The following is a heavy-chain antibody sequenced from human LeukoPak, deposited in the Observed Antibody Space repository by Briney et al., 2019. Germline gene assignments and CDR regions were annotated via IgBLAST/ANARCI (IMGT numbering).Heavy chain of an antibody. D-gene: IGHD3-16*01. J-gene: IGHJ4*02. CDR2: ITTSDGNT. Sequence: GGSLRLSCAASGFTFSSYTMSWVRQAPGKGLEWVSTITTSDGNTYYADSVKGRFTISRDNSKNTLYLQMNSLRAEDTAVYYCAKNRFVRYFDYWGQGTLVTVSS. V-gene: IGHV3-23*01. CDR3: AKNRFVRYFDY. CDR1: GFTFSSYT.